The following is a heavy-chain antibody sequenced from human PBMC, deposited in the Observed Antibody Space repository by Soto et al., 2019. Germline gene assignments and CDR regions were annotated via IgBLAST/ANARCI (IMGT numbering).Heavy chain of an antibody. CDR2: INPSDGNR. CDR3: ARDRLRGYDSSGFYS. D-gene: IGHD3-22*01. CDR1: GYTFSRYA. Sequence: ASVKVSCTASGYTFSRYAVHWVRQAPGQGLEWMGWINPSDGNRNFAQKFEDRVTMTTATSTNTVFLELRSLKSDDTAIYYCARDRLRGYDSSGFYSWGQGTMVTVSS. J-gene: IGHJ4*02. V-gene: IGHV1-18*01.